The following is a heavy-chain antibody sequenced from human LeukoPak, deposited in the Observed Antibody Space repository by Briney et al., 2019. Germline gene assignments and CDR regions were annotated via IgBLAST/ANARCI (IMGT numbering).Heavy chain of an antibody. J-gene: IGHJ6*04. D-gene: IGHD3-10*02. CDR1: GFTFSSYE. CDR2: ISFSGSTI. CDR3: AELGITMIGGV. V-gene: IGHV3-48*03. Sequence: GGSLRLSCAASGFTFSSYEMNWVRQAPGKGLEWVSYISFSGSTIYYADSVKGRFTISRDNAKSSLYLQMNSLRAEDTAVYYCAELGITMIGGVWGKGTTVTISS.